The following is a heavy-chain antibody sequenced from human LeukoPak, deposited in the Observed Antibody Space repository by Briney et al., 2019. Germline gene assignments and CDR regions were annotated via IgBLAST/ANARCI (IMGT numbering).Heavy chain of an antibody. J-gene: IGHJ4*02. CDR2: IYYSGST. CDR1: GGSISSGDYY. V-gene: IGHV4-30-4*01. Sequence: SETLSLTCTVSGGSISSGDYYWSWIRQPPGKGLEWFGYIYYSGSTYYNPSLKSRVTISVDTSKNQFSLKLSSVTAADTAVYYCAGMYSSSWYEGDYWGQGTLVTVSS. CDR3: AGMYSSSWYEGDY. D-gene: IGHD6-13*01.